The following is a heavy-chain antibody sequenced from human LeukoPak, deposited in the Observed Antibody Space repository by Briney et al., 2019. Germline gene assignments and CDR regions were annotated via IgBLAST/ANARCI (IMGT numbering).Heavy chain of an antibody. V-gene: IGHV4-59*08. D-gene: IGHD1-26*01. CDR1: GGSMNNYY. J-gene: IGHJ4*02. Sequence: SETLSLTCIVSGGSMNNYYWSWFRQPPGKGLEWIAYVYQTGDTRYNPSLKSRVSISLDMSKNQFFLKVSSVTATDTAVYYCARLGGATSPFGYWGQGTLVTVSS. CDR3: ARLGGATSPFGY. CDR2: VYQTGDT.